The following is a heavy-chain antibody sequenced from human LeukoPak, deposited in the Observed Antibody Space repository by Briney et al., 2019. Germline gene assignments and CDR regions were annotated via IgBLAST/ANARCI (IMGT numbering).Heavy chain of an antibody. CDR3: ARLHCSSTSCNSP. CDR2: INPNSGGT. D-gene: IGHD2-2*02. J-gene: IGHJ5*02. CDR1: GYTFTGYY. Sequence: ASVKVSCKASGYTFTGYYMHWVRQAPGQGLEWMGWINPNSGGTNYVQKFQGRVTMTRDTSISTAYMELSRLRSDDTAVYYCARLHCSSTSCNSPWGQGTLVTVSS. V-gene: IGHV1-2*02.